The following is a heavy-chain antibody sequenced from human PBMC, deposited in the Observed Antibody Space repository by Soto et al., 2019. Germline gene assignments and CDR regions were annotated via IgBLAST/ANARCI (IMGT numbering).Heavy chain of an antibody. Sequence: EVQLVESGGGLVKPGGSLRLSCAASGFTFSDYGMNWVRQAPGKGLEWVAFISRSGTSINYADSVKGRFTISRDNAKNSLSLQMNSLRAEDTAVYYCASFIDGDSGDFGGQGTLVTVSS. D-gene: IGHD4-17*01. CDR1: GFTFSDYG. CDR3: ASFIDGDSGDF. J-gene: IGHJ4*02. CDR2: ISRSGTSI. V-gene: IGHV3-21*01.